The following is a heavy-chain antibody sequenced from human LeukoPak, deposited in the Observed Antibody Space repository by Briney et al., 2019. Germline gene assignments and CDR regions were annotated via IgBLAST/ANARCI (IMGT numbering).Heavy chain of an antibody. Sequence: SETLSLTCAVYGGSFSGYYWSWIRQPPGKGLEWIGEINHSGSTNYNPSLKSRVTISVDTSKNQFSLKLSSVTAADTAVYYCARLPAVGGNLHIWGKGKMVTVSS. CDR2: INHSGST. CDR1: GGSFSGYY. J-gene: IGHJ3*02. V-gene: IGHV4-34*01. D-gene: IGHD6-19*01. CDR3: ARLPAVGGNLHI.